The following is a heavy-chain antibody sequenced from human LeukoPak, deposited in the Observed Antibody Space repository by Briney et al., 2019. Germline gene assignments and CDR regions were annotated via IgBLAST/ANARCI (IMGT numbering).Heavy chain of an antibody. CDR3: ARRARTDGAFDI. V-gene: IGHV3-23*01. CDR2: ISGSGGST. J-gene: IGHJ3*02. Sequence: GGSLRLSCAASGFTFSSYGMSWVRQAPGKGLEWVSAISGSGGSTYYADSVKGRFTISRDNAKNSLYLQMNSLRAEDTAVYYCARRARTDGAFDIWGQGTMVTVSS. CDR1: GFTFSSYG. D-gene: IGHD5-24*01.